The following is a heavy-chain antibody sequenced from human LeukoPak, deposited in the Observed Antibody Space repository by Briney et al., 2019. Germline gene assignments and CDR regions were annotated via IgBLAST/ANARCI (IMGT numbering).Heavy chain of an antibody. CDR1: GFTFSDYY. Sequence: GGSLRLSCAASGFTFSDYYMSWIRQAPGKGLEWVSYISSSCSTIYYADSVKGRFTISRDNAKNSLYLQMNSLRAEDTAVYYCARLLNYDSSYFDYWGQGTLVTVSS. D-gene: IGHD3-22*01. CDR2: ISSSCSTI. CDR3: ARLLNYDSSYFDY. V-gene: IGHV3-11*01. J-gene: IGHJ4*02.